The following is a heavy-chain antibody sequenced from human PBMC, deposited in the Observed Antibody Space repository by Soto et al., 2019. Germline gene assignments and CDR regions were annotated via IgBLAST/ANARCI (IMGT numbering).Heavy chain of an antibody. J-gene: IGHJ4*02. V-gene: IGHV3-23*01. CDR2: ISGSGGST. CDR3: ARSLVSSGYSAFDY. CDR1: GFTFSSYA. Sequence: GGSLRLSCSASGFTFSSYAMSWVRQAPGKGLEWVSAISGSGGSTYYADSVKGRFTISRDNSKNTLYLQMNSLRAEDTAVYYCARSLVSSGYSAFDYWGQGTLVTVSS. D-gene: IGHD3-22*01.